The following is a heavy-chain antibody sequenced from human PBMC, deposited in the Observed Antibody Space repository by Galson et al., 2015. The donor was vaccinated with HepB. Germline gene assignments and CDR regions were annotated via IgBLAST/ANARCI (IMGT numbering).Heavy chain of an antibody. CDR3: ARACSGGSCYLLGKAPHDAFDI. V-gene: IGHV1-18*04. J-gene: IGHJ3*02. Sequence: SVKVSCKASGYTFTSYGICWVRQAPGQGLEWMGWISAYNGNTNYAQKLQGRVTMTTDTSTSTAYMELRSLRSDDTAVYYCARACSGGSCYLLGKAPHDAFDIWGQGTMVTVSS. D-gene: IGHD2-15*01. CDR1: GYTFTSYG. CDR2: ISAYNGNT.